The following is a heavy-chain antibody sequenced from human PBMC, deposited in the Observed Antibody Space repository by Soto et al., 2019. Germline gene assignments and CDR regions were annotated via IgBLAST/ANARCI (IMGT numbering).Heavy chain of an antibody. Sequence: ASVNVSCKVSGYTLTELSMHWVRQAPGKGLEWMGGFDPEDGETIYAQKFQGRVTMTEDTSTDTAYMELSSLRSEDTAVYYCATNPIAVAGTVFDYWGQGTLVTVSS. V-gene: IGHV1-24*01. D-gene: IGHD6-19*01. J-gene: IGHJ4*02. CDR3: ATNPIAVAGTVFDY. CDR2: FDPEDGET. CDR1: GYTLTELS.